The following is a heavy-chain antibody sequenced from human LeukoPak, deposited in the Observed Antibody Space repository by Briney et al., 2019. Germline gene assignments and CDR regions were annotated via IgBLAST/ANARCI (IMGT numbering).Heavy chain of an antibody. Sequence: PSETLSLTCTVSGGSISSYYWSWIRQPPGKGLEWIGYIYYSGSTNYNPSLKSRVTISVDTSKNQFSLKLSSVTAADTAVYYCARTGSTSRFRAFDIWGQGTMVTVSS. V-gene: IGHV4-59*01. CDR1: GGSISSYY. D-gene: IGHD2-2*01. CDR2: IYYSGST. CDR3: ARTGSTSRFRAFDI. J-gene: IGHJ3*02.